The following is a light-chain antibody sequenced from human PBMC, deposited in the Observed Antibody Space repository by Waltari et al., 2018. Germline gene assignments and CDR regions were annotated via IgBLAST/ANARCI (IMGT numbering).Light chain of an antibody. CDR3: CSYAGSNTVV. Sequence: SSLPHPLSFSFSPLHSFPLSCTVHLIDVGTYDYVSWYQQHPGKAPQLMIYDVSKRPSGVPDRFSGAKSGNTASLTISGLQGEDEADYYCCSYAGSNTVVFGGGTKLTVL. V-gene: IGLV2-11*01. CDR1: LIDVGTYDY. CDR2: DVS. J-gene: IGLJ2*01.